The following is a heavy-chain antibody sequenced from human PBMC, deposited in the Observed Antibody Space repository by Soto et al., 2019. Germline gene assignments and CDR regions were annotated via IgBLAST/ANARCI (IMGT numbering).Heavy chain of an antibody. CDR3: AGGWGRIFDY. V-gene: IGHV4-34*01. CDR1: GGSLSGYY. J-gene: IGHJ4*02. D-gene: IGHD7-27*01. CDR2: INHSGST. Sequence: QVQLQQWGAGLLKPSETLSLTCAVYGGSLSGYYWSWIRQPPGKGLEWIGEINHSGSTNYNPSLKSRVTISVDTSKNQFSLQLSSVTAADTAVYYCAGGWGRIFDYWGQGTLVTVSS.